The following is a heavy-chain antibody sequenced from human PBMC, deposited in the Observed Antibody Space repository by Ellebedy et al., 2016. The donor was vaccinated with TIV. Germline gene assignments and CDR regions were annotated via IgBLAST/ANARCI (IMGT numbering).Heavy chain of an antibody. CDR1: GGTFSNYA. CDR3: ARIMEIPEDYWFFDL. J-gene: IGHJ2*01. Sequence: SVKVSCXASGGTFSNYAVNWVRQAPGQGLEWMGGVIPIFGAANYARKFQGRVTITADVSTSTVYMELTSLRSEETAVYYCARIMEIPEDYWFFDLWGRGTLVTVSS. CDR2: VIPIFGAA. D-gene: IGHD1-7*01. V-gene: IGHV1-69*13.